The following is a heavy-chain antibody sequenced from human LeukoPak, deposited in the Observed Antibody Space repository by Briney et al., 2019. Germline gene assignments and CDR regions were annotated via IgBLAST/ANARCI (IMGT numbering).Heavy chain of an antibody. V-gene: IGHV4-39*01. CDR1: GGSISSSSYY. J-gene: IGHJ4*02. Sequence: PSETLSLTCTVSGGSISSSSYYWGWIRQPPGKGLEWIGSIYYSGSTYHNPSLKSRVTISVDTSKNQFSLKLSSVTAADTAVYYCARNAFWVYDYWGQGTLVTASS. CDR3: ARNAFWVYDY. CDR2: IYYSGST. D-gene: IGHD3/OR15-3a*01.